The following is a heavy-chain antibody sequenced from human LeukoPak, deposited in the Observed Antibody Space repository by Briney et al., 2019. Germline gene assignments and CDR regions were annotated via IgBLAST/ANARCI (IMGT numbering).Heavy chain of an antibody. V-gene: IGHV4-4*02. CDR3: ARLGIKYYYGSGSYYKSAFDI. CDR1: GDSISSSNW. CDR2: IYHSGST. J-gene: IGHJ3*02. D-gene: IGHD3-10*01. Sequence: SETLSLTCAVSGDSISSSNWWSWVRQPPGEGLEWIGEIYHSGSTNYNPSLKSRVTISVDKSKNQFSLKLSSVTAADTAVYYCARLGIKYYYGSGSYYKSAFDIWGQGTMVTVSS.